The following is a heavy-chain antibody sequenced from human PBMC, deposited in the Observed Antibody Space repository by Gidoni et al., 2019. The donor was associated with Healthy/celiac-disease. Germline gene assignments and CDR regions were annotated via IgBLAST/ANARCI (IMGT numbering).Heavy chain of an antibody. CDR1: VGSITSGGYY. CDR2: IYYSGST. J-gene: IGHJ4*02. D-gene: IGHD2-8*01. V-gene: IGHV4-31*03. Sequence: QVQLQESGPGLVKPSQTLSLTCTVSVGSITSGGYYWSWIRQHPGKGLEWIGYIYYSGSTYYNPSLKSRVTISVDTSKNQFSLKLSSVTAADTAVYYCATEVGYCTNGVCYRRLDYWGQGTLVTVSS. CDR3: ATEVGYCTNGVCYRRLDY.